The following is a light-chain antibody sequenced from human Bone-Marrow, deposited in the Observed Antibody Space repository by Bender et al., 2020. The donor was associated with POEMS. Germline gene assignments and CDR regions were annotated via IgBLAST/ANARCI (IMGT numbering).Light chain of an antibody. V-gene: IGLV2-14*01. CDR2: EVS. Sequence: QSVLTQPPSASGTPGQSITVSCTGTSSDVGGYNSVAWYQHHPGKAPKLMIYEVSKRPSGVPDRFSGCKSGNTASLTISGLQPEDEADYYCSSYTSDTTPRFGPGTTVTLL. J-gene: IGLJ1*01. CDR1: SSDVGGYNS. CDR3: SSYTSDTTPR.